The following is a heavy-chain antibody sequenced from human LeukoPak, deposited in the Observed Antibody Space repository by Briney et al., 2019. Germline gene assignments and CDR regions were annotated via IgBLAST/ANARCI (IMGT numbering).Heavy chain of an antibody. V-gene: IGHV4-39*07. Sequence: PSETLSLTCTVSGGSISSSSYYWGWIRQPPGKGLEWIGSIYYSGSTYYNPSLKSRVTISVDTSKNQFSLKLSSVTAADTAVYYCARVRTLEMATIDYWGQGTLVTVSS. CDR3: ARVRTLEMATIDY. J-gene: IGHJ4*02. CDR2: IYYSGST. D-gene: IGHD5-24*01. CDR1: GGSISSSSYY.